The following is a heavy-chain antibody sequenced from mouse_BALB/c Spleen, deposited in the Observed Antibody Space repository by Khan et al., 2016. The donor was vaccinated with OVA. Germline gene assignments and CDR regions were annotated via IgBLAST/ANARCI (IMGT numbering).Heavy chain of an antibody. CDR2: INTYTGEP. D-gene: IGHD1-1*01. CDR1: GYTFTNYG. CDR3: ARTHYFSYTLDH. V-gene: IGHV9-3-1*01. J-gene: IGHJ4*01. Sequence: QIQLVQSGPELKKPGETVKISCKASGYTFTNYGMNWVKQSPGKALKWMGWINTYTGEPTYADDFKGRFAFSLETSASTAYLQINNLKNEDTATYYCARTHYFSYTLDHWGQGTSVTVSS.